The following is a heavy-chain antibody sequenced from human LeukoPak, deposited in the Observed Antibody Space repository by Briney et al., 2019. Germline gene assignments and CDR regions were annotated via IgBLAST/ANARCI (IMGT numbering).Heavy chain of an antibody. CDR3: ARGIAAAGGFDY. CDR2: INHSGST. CDR1: GGSFSGYY. V-gene: IGHV4-34*01. J-gene: IGHJ4*02. D-gene: IGHD6-13*01. Sequence: PSETLSLTCAVYGGSFSGYYWSWMRQPPGKGRVWIGEINHSGSTNYNPSLKRRVTISVDTSKNQFSLKLSSVTAADTAVYYCARGIAAAGGFDYWGQGTLVTVSS.